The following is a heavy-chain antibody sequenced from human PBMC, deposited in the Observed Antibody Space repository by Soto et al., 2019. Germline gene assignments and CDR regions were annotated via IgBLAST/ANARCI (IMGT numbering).Heavy chain of an antibody. Sequence: SVKVSCKASGGTFSSYAISWVRQAPGQGLEWIGGIIPIFGTANYAQKFQGRVTITADESTSTAYMELSSLRSEDTAVYYCAIDQYTDTAMVTVFYYYYGMDVWGQGTTVTVSS. J-gene: IGHJ6*02. V-gene: IGHV1-69*13. CDR2: IIPIFGTA. D-gene: IGHD5-18*01. CDR3: AIDQYTDTAMVTVFYYYYGMDV. CDR1: GGTFSSYA.